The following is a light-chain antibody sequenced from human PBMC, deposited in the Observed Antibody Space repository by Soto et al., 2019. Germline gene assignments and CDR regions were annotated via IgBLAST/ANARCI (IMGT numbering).Light chain of an antibody. CDR3: QQRSNWPPAIT. J-gene: IGKJ5*01. CDR1: QSVSSY. V-gene: IGKV3-11*01. Sequence: EIVLTQSPATLSLSPGERATLSCRASQSVSSYLAWYQQKPGQAPRLLIYDASNRATGIPARFSGSGSGTDFTLTISSLEPEDFAVYYCQQRSNWPPAITFGQGIRLEIK. CDR2: DAS.